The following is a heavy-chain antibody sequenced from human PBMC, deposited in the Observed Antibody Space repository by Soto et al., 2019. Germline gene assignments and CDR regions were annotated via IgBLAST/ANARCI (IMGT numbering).Heavy chain of an antibody. CDR2: IHNGGST. J-gene: IGHJ4*02. V-gene: IGHV4-59*02. Sequence: QVQLQESGPGLVKPSETMSLTCTASGASVTSRYWSWIRQSPGKGLEWIAHIHNGGSTKYNPSLKSGVIIAVDMSRNQVSLTLTSVTAADTAVYYFAQTTGWAGFDFWGPGALVTVSS. CDR3: AQTTGWAGFDF. D-gene: IGHD6-19*01. CDR1: GASVTSRY.